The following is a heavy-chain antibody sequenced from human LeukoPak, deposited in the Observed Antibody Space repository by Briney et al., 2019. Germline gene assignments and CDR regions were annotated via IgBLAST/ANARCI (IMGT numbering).Heavy chain of an antibody. CDR3: ARAKGMYRRNRGFDY. CDR1: GGSFSGYY. D-gene: IGHD7-27*01. J-gene: IGHJ4*02. CDR2: INHSGSN. V-gene: IGHV4-34*01. Sequence: SESLSLTCAVYGGSFSGYYWSWIRQPPGKGREWIGEINHSGSNNYNPSLKSRVTISVDTSKNQFSLKLSSVTAADTAVYYCARAKGMYRRNRGFDYWGQGTLVTVSS.